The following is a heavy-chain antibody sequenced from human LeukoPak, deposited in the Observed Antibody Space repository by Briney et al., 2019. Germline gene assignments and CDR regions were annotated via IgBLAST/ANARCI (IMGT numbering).Heavy chain of an antibody. Sequence: PGGSLRLSCAASGFTFSSYAMSWVRQAPGKGLEWVSAISGRGGSTYYADSVKGRFTISRDNSKNTLYLQMNSLRAEDTAVYYCAKGPYYDILTGYYFSDYWGQGTLVTVSS. V-gene: IGHV3-23*01. J-gene: IGHJ4*02. CDR2: ISGRGGST. CDR3: AKGPYYDILTGYYFSDY. D-gene: IGHD3-9*01. CDR1: GFTFSSYA.